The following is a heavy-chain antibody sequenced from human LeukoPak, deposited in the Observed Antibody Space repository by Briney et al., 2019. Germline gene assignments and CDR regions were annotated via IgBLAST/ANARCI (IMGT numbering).Heavy chain of an antibody. CDR3: AKGPYSSGWYYFDY. J-gene: IGHJ4*02. CDR2: ISGSGGST. D-gene: IGHD6-19*01. V-gene: IGHV3-23*01. CDR1: GLTFSSYA. Sequence: PGGSLRLSCAATGLTFSSYAMSWVRQAPGKGLEWVSAISGSGGSTYYADSVKGRFTISRDNSKNTLYLQMNSLRAEDTAVYYCAKGPYSSGWYYFDYWGQGTLVTVSS.